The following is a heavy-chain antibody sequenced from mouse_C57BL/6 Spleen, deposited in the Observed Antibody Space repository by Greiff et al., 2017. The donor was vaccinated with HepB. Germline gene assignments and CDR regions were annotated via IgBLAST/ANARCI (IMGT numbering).Heavy chain of an antibody. J-gene: IGHJ4*01. Sequence: QVQLQQSGAELVKPGASVKMSCKASGYTFTSYWITWVKQRPGQGLEWIGDIYPGSGSTNYNEKFKSKATLTVDTSSSTAYMQLSSLTSEDSAVYYCARRGYGSSYPLYAMDYWGQGTSVTVSS. CDR2: IYPGSGST. D-gene: IGHD1-1*01. CDR1: GYTFTSYW. V-gene: IGHV1-55*01. CDR3: ARRGYGSSYPLYAMDY.